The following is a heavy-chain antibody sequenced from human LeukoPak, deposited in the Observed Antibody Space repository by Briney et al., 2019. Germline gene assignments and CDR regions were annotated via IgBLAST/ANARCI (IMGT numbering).Heavy chain of an antibody. D-gene: IGHD6-13*01. V-gene: IGHV3-7*04. CDR3: ARVAAAVPDQ. CDR1: GFTFTTYW. J-gene: IGHJ5*02. Sequence: GGSLRLSCEASGFTFTTYWMTWIRQAPGKGLEWVANIKQDGSDKYYMDSVKGRFAISRDNAKNSVSLQMNSLRAGDTAVYYCARVAAAVPDQWGQGTLVTVSS. CDR2: IKQDGSDK.